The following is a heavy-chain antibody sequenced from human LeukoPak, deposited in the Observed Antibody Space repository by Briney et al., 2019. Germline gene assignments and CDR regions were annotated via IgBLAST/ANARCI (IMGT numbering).Heavy chain of an antibody. Sequence: GGSLRLSCAASGFTFSTYWMSWVRQVPGKGLEWVANIKQDGSERNYVDSVKGRFTISRDNAKNSLYLQMNSLRAEDTAVYYCARDFLGFGDYVFDYWGQGTLVTVSS. CDR3: ARDFLGFGDYVFDY. J-gene: IGHJ4*02. CDR2: IKQDGSER. V-gene: IGHV3-7*01. CDR1: GFTFSTYW. D-gene: IGHD4-17*01.